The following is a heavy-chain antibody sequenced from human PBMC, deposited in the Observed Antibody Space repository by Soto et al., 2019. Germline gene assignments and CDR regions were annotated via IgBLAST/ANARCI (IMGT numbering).Heavy chain of an antibody. Sequence: QVQLVESGGGVVQPGRSLRLSCAASGFTFSSYAMHWVRQAPGKGLEWVAVISYDGSNKYYAVSVKGRFTISRDNSKPTLELQVNCLRAESRAVYCFARAGVQLVEVTANLYFAYWGQVSLVTFSS. V-gene: IGHV3-30-3*01. J-gene: IGHJ4*02. CDR1: GFTFSSYA. D-gene: IGHD2-21*02. CDR3: ARAGVQLVEVTANLYFAY. CDR2: ISYDGSNK.